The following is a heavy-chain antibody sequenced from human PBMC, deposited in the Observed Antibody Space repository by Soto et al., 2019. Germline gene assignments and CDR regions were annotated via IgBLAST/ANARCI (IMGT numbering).Heavy chain of an antibody. CDR2: IVPYINTA. J-gene: IGHJ6*02. Sequence: QVQLVQSGAEVKKPGSSMKVSCKASGGTFTSHAISWVRQAPGQGLEWMGGIVPYINTANYAQKFQGRVTISADEFMTTAYMEVSGLTSGDTAIYYCARHRPYFGSGSYFYGMDVWGQGTTVTVSS. CDR1: GGTFTSHA. V-gene: IGHV1-69*01. CDR3: ARHRPYFGSGSYFYGMDV. D-gene: IGHD3-10*01.